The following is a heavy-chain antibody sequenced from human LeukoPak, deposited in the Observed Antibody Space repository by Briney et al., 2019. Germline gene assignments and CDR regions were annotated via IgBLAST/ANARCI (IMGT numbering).Heavy chain of an antibody. CDR3: ARVLRASIDY. Sequence: GGSLRLSCAASGFAVSSNYMSWVRQAPGKGLEWVSVIYSGGSTYYADSVKGRFTISRDNSKNTLYLQMNSLRAEDTAVYYCARVLRASIDYWGQGTLVTVSS. CDR2: IYSGGST. D-gene: IGHD1-26*01. CDR1: GFAVSSNY. J-gene: IGHJ4*02. V-gene: IGHV3-53*01.